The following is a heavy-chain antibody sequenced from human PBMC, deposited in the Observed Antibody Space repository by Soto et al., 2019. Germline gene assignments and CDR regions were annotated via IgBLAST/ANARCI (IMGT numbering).Heavy chain of an antibody. V-gene: IGHV3-23*01. CDR1: VFTFSSRA. Sequence: GSLRLSCAASVFTFSSRAMSWFRQAPVKGLEWVSTITGPASGTYYADSVKGRFSISRDNSKNTLYLQMSHLRAEDTALYFCAKDSGSGGSYFGGFEFWRQGALVTVSS. J-gene: IGHJ4*02. D-gene: IGHD3-10*01. CDR3: AKDSGSGGSYFGGFEF. CDR2: ITGPASGT.